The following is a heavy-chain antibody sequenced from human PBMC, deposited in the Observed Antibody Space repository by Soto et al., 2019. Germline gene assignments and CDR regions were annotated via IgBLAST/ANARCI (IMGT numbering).Heavy chain of an antibody. J-gene: IGHJ4*02. V-gene: IGHV3-30*03. CDR3: ARAPYSSSALLDY. D-gene: IGHD6-6*01. Sequence: GGSLRLSCAASGFTFSSYGMHWVRQAPGKGLEWVAVISYDGSNKYYADSVKGQFTISRDDSKNTLYLQMNSLRAEDTAVYYCARAPYSSSALLDYWGQGTLVTVSS. CDR1: GFTFSSYG. CDR2: ISYDGSNK.